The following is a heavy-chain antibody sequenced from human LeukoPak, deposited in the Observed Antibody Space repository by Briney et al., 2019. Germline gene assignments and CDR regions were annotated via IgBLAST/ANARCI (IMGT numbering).Heavy chain of an antibody. CDR2: IYYSGST. CDR3: ARDLQLWTTRDTRGGAQVGY. Sequence: SETLSLTCTVSGGSINSGGYFWSWIRQHPGKGLEWIGYIYYSGSTYYNPSLKSRVTISADTSKNQFSLKLSSVTAADTAVYYCARDLQLWTTRDTRGGAQVGYWGQGTLVTVSS. CDR1: GGSINSGGYF. J-gene: IGHJ4*02. D-gene: IGHD5-18*01. V-gene: IGHV4-31*03.